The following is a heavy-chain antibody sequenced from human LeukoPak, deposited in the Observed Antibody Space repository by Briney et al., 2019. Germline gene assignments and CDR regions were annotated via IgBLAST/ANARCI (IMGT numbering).Heavy chain of an antibody. J-gene: IGHJ4*02. CDR3: ARDLTYCGGDCYPYYFDY. CDR2: ISSSSSYI. V-gene: IGHV3-21*01. Sequence: GGSLRLSCAASGFTFSSYSMNWVRQAPGKGLEWVSSISSSSSYIYYVDSVKGRFTISRDNAKNSLYLQMNSLRAEDTAVYFCARDLTYCGGDCYPYYFDYWGQGTLVTVSS. D-gene: IGHD2-21*01. CDR1: GFTFSSYS.